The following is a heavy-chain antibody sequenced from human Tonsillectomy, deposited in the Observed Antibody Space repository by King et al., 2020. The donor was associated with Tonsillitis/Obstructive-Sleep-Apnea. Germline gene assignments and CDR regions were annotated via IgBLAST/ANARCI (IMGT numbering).Heavy chain of an antibody. CDR1: GFSLTTSRVG. V-gene: IGHV2-5*02. D-gene: IGHD3-3*01. J-gene: IGHJ4*02. Sequence: TLKESGPTLVKRTQTLTLTCTFSGFSLTTSRVGVGWIRQPPGKALEWLALIFGDDNKRYSPALKSRLTITKDTSKNQVVLRMTNMDPVETATYYCARHHYNFWSEWWGQGTLVTVSS. CDR2: IFGDDNK. CDR3: ARHHYNFWSEW.